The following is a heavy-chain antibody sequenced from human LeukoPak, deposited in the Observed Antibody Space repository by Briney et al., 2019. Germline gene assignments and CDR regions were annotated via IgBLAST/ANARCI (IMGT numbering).Heavy chain of an antibody. CDR1: GFTFSSYG. CDR2: IRYDGSNK. Sequence: LPGGSLRLSCAASGFTFSSYGMHWVRQAPGKGLEWVAFIRYDGSNKYYADSVKGRFTISRDNSKNTLYLQMNSLRAEDTAVYYCARVVEDTAMVVFDYWGQGTLVTVSS. D-gene: IGHD5-18*01. V-gene: IGHV3-30*02. CDR3: ARVVEDTAMVVFDY. J-gene: IGHJ4*02.